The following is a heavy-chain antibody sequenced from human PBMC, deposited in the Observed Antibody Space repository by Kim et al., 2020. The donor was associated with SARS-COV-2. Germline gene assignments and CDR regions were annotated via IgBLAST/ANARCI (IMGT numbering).Heavy chain of an antibody. J-gene: IGHJ3*02. D-gene: IGHD5-12*01. CDR3: GREQEDSGYPRYCDI. V-gene: IGHV4-4*07. Sequence: PSLKSRVTMVVDTYKNQFSLKLSSVTAADTAVYYCGREQEDSGYPRYCDIWGQGTMVTVSS.